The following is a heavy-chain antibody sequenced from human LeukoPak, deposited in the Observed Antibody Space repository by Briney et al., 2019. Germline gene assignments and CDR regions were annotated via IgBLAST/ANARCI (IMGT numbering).Heavy chain of an antibody. V-gene: IGHV4-4*02. CDR1: GGSISSSNW. J-gene: IGHJ4*02. CDR3: ARYSRIAAAGLDY. D-gene: IGHD6-13*01. CDR2: IYHSGST. Sequence: SETLSLTCAVSGGSISSSNWWSWVRQPPGKGLEWIGEIYHSGSTNYNPSLKSRVTISVDKSKNQFSLKLSSVTAADTAVYYCARYSRIAAAGLDYWGQGTLVTVSS.